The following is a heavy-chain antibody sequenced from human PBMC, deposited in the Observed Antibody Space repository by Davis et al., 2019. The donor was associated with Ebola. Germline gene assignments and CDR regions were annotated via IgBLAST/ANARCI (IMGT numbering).Heavy chain of an antibody. Sequence: GGSLRLSCAASGFTFSSYGMHWVRQAPGKGLEWVAVISYDGSNKYYADSVKGRFTISRDNSKNTLYLQMNSLRAEDTAVYYCARELIGLDYWGQGTLVTVSS. V-gene: IGHV3-30*03. CDR1: GFTFSSYG. J-gene: IGHJ4*02. CDR2: ISYDGSNK. CDR3: ARELIGLDY.